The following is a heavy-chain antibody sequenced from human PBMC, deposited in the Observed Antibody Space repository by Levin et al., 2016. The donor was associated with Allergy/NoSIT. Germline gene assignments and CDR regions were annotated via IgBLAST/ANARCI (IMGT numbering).Heavy chain of an antibody. CDR2: IYYSGST. V-gene: IGHV4-39*01. CDR1: GGSISSSSYY. D-gene: IGHD2-2*01. J-gene: IGHJ4*02. CDR3: AGDRQLLQFDY. Sequence: SETLSLTCTVSGGSISSSSYYWGWIRQPPGKGLEWIGSIYYSGSTYYNPSLKSRVTISVDTSKNQFSLKLSSVTAADTAVYYCAGDRQLLQFDYWGQGTLVTVSS.